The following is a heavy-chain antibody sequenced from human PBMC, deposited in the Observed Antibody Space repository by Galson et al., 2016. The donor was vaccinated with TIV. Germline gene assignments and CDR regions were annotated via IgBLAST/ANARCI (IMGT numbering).Heavy chain of an antibody. CDR2: ITYDGSDK. J-gene: IGHJ4*02. CDR3: ARGRDYYDTSGYYLFDY. CDR1: GFTSSTFA. Sequence: SLRLSCAASGFTSSTFAIHWVRQAPGKGLEWVAVITYDGSDKYYAESVKGRFTISRDNSKKTVYLQVNSLGAEDTAAYYCARGRDYYDTSGYYLFDYWGQGTLVTVSS. D-gene: IGHD3-22*01. V-gene: IGHV3-30*04.